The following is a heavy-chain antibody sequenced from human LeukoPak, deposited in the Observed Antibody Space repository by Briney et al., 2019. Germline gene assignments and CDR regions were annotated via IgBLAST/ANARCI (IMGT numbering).Heavy chain of an antibody. V-gene: IGHV4-59*08. CDR3: ARQPEDTAAFDN. J-gene: IGHJ4*02. Sequence: TSETLSLTCTVSGGSMRSDFWSWIRQPPGKGLEWIAYVYHTGSSRYNPSLKSRVTISIDASKKQFSLKLTSVTASDTAVYYCARQPEDTAAFDNWGQGTLVTVSS. CDR2: VYHTGSS. CDR1: GGSMRSDF. D-gene: IGHD5-18*01.